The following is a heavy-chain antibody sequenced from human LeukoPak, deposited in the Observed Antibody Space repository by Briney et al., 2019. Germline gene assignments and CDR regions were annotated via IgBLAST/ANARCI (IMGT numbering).Heavy chain of an antibody. V-gene: IGHV4-59*01. D-gene: IGHD3-3*01. CDR3: ARVEYFDYWTGYYFDY. CDR2: IYHSGST. CDR1: GGSFSRDY. J-gene: IGHJ4*02. Sequence: SETLSLPCTVSGGSFSRDYWSWIRQPPGKGLEWIGYIYHSGSTNYNPSLNSRVTISVDTSKNQFSLKLSSVTAADTAVYYCARVEYFDYWTGYYFDYWGQGTLVTVSS.